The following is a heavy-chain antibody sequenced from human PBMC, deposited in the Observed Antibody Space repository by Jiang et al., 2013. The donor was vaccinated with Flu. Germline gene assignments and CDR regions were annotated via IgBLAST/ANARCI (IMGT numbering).Heavy chain of an antibody. CDR1: GFTFSSYW. D-gene: IGHD2-2*01. Sequence: RLSCAASGFTFSSYWMHWVRQAPGKGLVWVSRINSDGSSTSYADSVKGRFTISRDNAKNTLYLQMNSLRAEDTAVYYCARDYCSSTSCYALDYWGQGTLVTVSS. J-gene: IGHJ4*02. CDR2: INSDGSST. CDR3: ARDYCSSTSCYALDY. V-gene: IGHV3-74*01.